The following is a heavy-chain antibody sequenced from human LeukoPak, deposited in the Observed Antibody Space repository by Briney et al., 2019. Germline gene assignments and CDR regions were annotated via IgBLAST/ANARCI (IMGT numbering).Heavy chain of an antibody. CDR3: ARAWPADYYYYMDV. J-gene: IGHJ6*03. Sequence: SETLSLTCTVSGGSISSSSYYWGWIRQPPGKGLEWIGSIYYSGSTNYNPSLKSRVTISVDTSKNQFSLKLSSVTAADTAVYYCARAWPADYYYYMDVWGKGTTVTVSS. CDR2: IYYSGST. V-gene: IGHV4-39*07. CDR1: GGSISSSSYY.